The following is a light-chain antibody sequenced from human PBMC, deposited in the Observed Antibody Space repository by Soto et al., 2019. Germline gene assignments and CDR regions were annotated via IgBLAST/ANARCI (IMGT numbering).Light chain of an antibody. V-gene: IGLV1-47*01. CDR2: RNN. J-gene: IGLJ1*01. Sequence: QSALTQPPSSSGTPGQRVTISCSGSSSNIGSNYVYWYQQLPGTAPKLLIYRNNQRPSGVPDRFSGSKSGTSASLAISGLRSEDEADYYCAAWDDSLSGPVFGNGTKVTV. CDR3: AAWDDSLSGPV. CDR1: SSNIGSNY.